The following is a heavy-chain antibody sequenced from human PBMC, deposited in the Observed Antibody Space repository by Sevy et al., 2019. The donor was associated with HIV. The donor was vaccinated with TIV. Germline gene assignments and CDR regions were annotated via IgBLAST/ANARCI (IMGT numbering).Heavy chain of an antibody. D-gene: IGHD1-26*01. CDR1: GGSISSYY. J-gene: IGHJ5*02. CDR3: ARDLIVGATTRSGWFDP. V-gene: IGHV4-4*07. Sequence: SETLSLTCTVSGGSISSYYWSWIRQPAGKGLEWIGRIYTSGSTNYNPSLKSRVTMSVDTSKNQFSLKLSSVTAADTAVCYCARDLIVGATTRSGWFDPWGQGTLVTVSS. CDR2: IYTSGST.